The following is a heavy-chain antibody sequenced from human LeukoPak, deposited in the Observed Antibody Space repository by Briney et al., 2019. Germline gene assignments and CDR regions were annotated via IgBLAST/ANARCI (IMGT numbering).Heavy chain of an antibody. V-gene: IGHV4-59*01. D-gene: IGHD4-11*01. CDR2: IYYSGST. J-gene: IGHJ5*02. CDR3: ARDVHDYKGWFDP. Sequence: SQTLSLTCTVSGGSISSYYWSWIRQPPGKGLEWIGYIYYSGSTNYNPSLKSRVTISVDTSKNQFSLKLSSVTAADTAVYYCARDVHDYKGWFDPWGQGTLVTVSS. CDR1: GGSISSYY.